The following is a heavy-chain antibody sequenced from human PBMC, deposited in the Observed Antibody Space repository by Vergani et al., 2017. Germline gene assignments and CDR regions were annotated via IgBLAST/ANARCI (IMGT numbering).Heavy chain of an antibody. D-gene: IGHD3-10*01. J-gene: IGHJ6*02. CDR3: ARDLEGHYYGSGSYYCMDV. Sequence: QVQLVQSGAEVKKPGASVKVSCKASGYTFTSSGISWVRQAPGQGLEWMGRISAYNGNTNYAQKLQGRVTMTTDTSTSTAYMELRSVRSDDTAVYYCARDLEGHYYGSGSYYCMDVWGQGTTVTVSS. CDR2: ISAYNGNT. CDR1: GYTFTSSG. V-gene: IGHV1-18*01.